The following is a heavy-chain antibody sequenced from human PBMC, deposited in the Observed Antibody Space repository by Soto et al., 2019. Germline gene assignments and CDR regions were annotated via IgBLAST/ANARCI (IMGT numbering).Heavy chain of an antibody. Sequence: QVQLVQSGAEVKKPGASVKVSCKASGYTFTSYGISWVRQAPGQGLEWMGWISAYNGNTNYAQKLQGRVTMTTDTSTSTAYMELRSLRSDDTDVYYCARATNFCSSTSCRIYYFDYWGQGTLVTVSS. D-gene: IGHD2-2*01. J-gene: IGHJ4*02. CDR2: ISAYNGNT. CDR3: ARATNFCSSTSCRIYYFDY. V-gene: IGHV1-18*01. CDR1: GYTFTSYG.